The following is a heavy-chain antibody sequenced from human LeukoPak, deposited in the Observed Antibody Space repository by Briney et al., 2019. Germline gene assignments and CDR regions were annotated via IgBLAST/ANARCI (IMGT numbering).Heavy chain of an antibody. CDR1: GFTFSSNY. D-gene: IGHD3-22*01. J-gene: IGHJ4*02. CDR2: IYSGGST. CDR3: AKPHYYDSSGYLFDY. Sequence: PGGSLRLSCAASGFTFSSNYMSWVRQAPGKGLEWVSVIYSGGSTYYADSVKGRFTISRDNSKNTLYLQMNSLGAEDTALYYCAKPHYYDSSGYLFDYWGQGTLVTVSS. V-gene: IGHV3-53*01.